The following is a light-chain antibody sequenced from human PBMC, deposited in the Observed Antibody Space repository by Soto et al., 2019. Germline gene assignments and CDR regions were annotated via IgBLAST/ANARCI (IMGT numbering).Light chain of an antibody. CDR2: AAS. V-gene: IGKV1-39*01. J-gene: IGKJ1*01. Sequence: DIQMTQSPSSLSASVGDRVTITCRASQSISTYLNWYHQKPAKAPNLLIYAASSLQSGLPSRFSGSGFGTDFTLTISSLQPEDFATYYCQQTYHPPWTFGQGTKVEVK. CDR3: QQTYHPPWT. CDR1: QSISTY.